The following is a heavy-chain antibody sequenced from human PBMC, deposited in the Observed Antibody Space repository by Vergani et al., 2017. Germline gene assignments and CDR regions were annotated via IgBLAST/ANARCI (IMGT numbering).Heavy chain of an antibody. D-gene: IGHD3-9*01. V-gene: IGHV3-74*03. Sequence: DVHLAESGGGFFQPGGSLRLSCSASGFSFNSYWMHWVRQVPGKGLLWVSRIKSDGSITAYADSVKGRVTISRDNAQTTLYLQMNSLRVEDTGVYYCASARCIETCYMSNWLDSWGQGTLVTVSS. J-gene: IGHJ5*01. CDR2: IKSDGSIT. CDR3: ASARCIETCYMSNWLDS. CDR1: GFSFNSYW.